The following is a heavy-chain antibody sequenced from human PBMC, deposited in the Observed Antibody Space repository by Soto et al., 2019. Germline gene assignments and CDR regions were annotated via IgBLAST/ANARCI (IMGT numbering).Heavy chain of an antibody. D-gene: IGHD6-25*01. J-gene: IGHJ4*02. V-gene: IGHV2-5*01. CDR3: AHRPDGSHYDY. CDR2: IYWYDFQ. Sequence: QITLKESGPTLVKPTQTLTLTCTFSGFSLTTTGLGVGWIRQPPGKTLEWLASIYWYDFQRYSPSLKSRLTITKDTSKSQVVLTMTNMDPADTATYYCAHRPDGSHYDYWGQGILVTVSS. CDR1: GFSLTTTGLG.